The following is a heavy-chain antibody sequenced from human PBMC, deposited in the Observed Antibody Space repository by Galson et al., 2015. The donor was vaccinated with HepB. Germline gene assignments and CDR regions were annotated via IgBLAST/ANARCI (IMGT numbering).Heavy chain of an antibody. CDR2: ISAYNGNT. CDR3: ARDTPSTYYYDSSGSLDAFDI. J-gene: IGHJ3*02. CDR1: GYTFTSYG. V-gene: IGHV1-18*04. Sequence: SVKVSCKASGYTFTSYGISWVRQAPGQGLEWMGWISAYNGNTNYAQKLQGRVTMTTDTSTSTAYMELRSLRSDDTAVYYCARDTPSTYYYDSSGSLDAFDIWGQGTMVTVSS. D-gene: IGHD3-22*01.